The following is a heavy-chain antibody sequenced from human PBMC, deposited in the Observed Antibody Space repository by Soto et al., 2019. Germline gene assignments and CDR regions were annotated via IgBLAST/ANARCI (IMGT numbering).Heavy chain of an antibody. Sequence: ASVKVSCKASGYTFTSYAMHWVRQAPGQGLEWMGRIIPILGIANYAQKFQGRVTITADKSTSTAYMELSSLRSEDTAVYYCARTPRVVVVPAGTYYMDVWGKGTTVTVSS. D-gene: IGHD2-2*01. CDR2: IIPILGIA. CDR3: ARTPRVVVVPAGTYYMDV. J-gene: IGHJ6*03. CDR1: GYTFTSYA. V-gene: IGHV1-69*04.